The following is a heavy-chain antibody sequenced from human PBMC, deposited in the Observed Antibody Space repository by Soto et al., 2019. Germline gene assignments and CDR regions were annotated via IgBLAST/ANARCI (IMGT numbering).Heavy chain of an antibody. CDR1: GFSLTTRGVG. Sequence: QITLKESGPTLVNPTQTLTLTCTFSGFSLTTRGVGVGWIRQPPGKALECLALIYCDDDKRYSPSLQSRLSITKDTSKNQVVLTMTNVDPVDTATYYCAHIPNYYQYDWFDPWGQGTLVSVSS. V-gene: IGHV2-5*02. CDR2: IYCDDDK. CDR3: AHIPNYYQYDWFDP. J-gene: IGHJ5*02. D-gene: IGHD3-16*01.